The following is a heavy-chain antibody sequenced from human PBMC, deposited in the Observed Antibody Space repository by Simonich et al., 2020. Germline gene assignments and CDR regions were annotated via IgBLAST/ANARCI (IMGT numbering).Heavy chain of an antibody. CDR2: INSEGRST. Sequence: EVQLVESGGGLVQPGGSLRLSCAASGFTFSSYWMHWVRQAPGKGLVWVSRINSEGRSTSYADAVKGRFTISRDNAKNTLYLQMNSLRAEDTAVYYCARDQGGRAAAATDYWGQGTLVTVSS. CDR3: ARDQGGRAAAATDY. D-gene: IGHD6-13*01. V-gene: IGHV3-74*01. CDR1: GFTFSSYW. J-gene: IGHJ4*02.